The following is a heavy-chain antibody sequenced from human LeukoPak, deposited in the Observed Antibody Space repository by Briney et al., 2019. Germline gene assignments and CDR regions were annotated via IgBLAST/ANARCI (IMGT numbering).Heavy chain of an antibody. J-gene: IGHJ4*02. D-gene: IGHD6-13*01. CDR3: ARHKGWGIAAGTLRTEFDY. CDR2: IYPGDSDT. Sequence: GESLKISCKASGYSFSSYWIAWVRQMPGKGLEWMGIIYPGDSDTRYSPSFQGQVTISADKSISTAYLQWSSLKASDTAMYYCARHKGWGIAAGTLRTEFDYWGQGTLVTASS. CDR1: GYSFSSYW. V-gene: IGHV5-51*01.